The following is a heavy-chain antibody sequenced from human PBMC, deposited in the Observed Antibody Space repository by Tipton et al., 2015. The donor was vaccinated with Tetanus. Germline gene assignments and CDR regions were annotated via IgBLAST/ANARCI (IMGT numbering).Heavy chain of an antibody. J-gene: IGHJ5*02. V-gene: IGHV3-74*01. CDR3: ARGHGPSQFDP. CDR2: IRFDGSFT. Sequence: GSLRLSCAASGFTFSSYWMHWVRQAPGKGLVWVSRIRFDGSFTSYADSVKGRFTISRDNAKNTLYLQMNSLRAEDTAVYYCARGHGPSQFDPWGQGTLVTVSS. CDR1: GFTFSSYW.